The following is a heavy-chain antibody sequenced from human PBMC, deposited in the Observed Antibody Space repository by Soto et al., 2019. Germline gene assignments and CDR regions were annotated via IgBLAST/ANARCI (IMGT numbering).Heavy chain of an antibody. J-gene: IGHJ5*02. D-gene: IGHD1-1*01. CDR2: IGGSGGFP. Sequence: VGSLRLSCAASGFKFSNNAMSWVRLAPGKGLEWVSGIGGSGGFPSYADSAKGRFTISRDNFNNTLFLQMDSLRVEDTAVYYCVRDHLAFQVEAATNWFDPWGQGTLVTSPQ. CDR3: VRDHLAFQVEAATNWFDP. V-gene: IGHV3-23*01. CDR1: GFKFSNNA.